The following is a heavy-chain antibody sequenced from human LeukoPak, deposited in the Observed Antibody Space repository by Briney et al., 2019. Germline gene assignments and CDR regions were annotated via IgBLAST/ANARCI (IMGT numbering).Heavy chain of an antibody. CDR2: IHYSGST. CDR3: AREGYCSSTSCYIP. CDR1: GGSISSGGYY. J-gene: IGHJ5*02. Sequence: PSQTLSLTCTVSGGSISSGGYYWSWIRQHPGKGLEWIGYIHYSGSTYYNPSLKSRVTISVDTSKNQFSLKLSSVTAADTAVYYCAREGYCSSTSCYIPWGQGTLVTVSS. V-gene: IGHV4-31*03. D-gene: IGHD2-2*02.